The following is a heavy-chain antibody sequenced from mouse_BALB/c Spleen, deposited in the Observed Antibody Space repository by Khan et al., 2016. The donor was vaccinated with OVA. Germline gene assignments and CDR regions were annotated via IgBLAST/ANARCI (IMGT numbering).Heavy chain of an antibody. CDR2: IYPGTDNT. D-gene: IGHD3-2*02. V-gene: IGHV1-76*01. CDR3: AREEALYYFDY. J-gene: IGHJ2*01. CDR1: GYIFTNYW. Sequence: VQLQESGAELVRPGASVKLSCKTSGYIFTNYWIHWVKQRPGQGLEWIARIYPGTDNTYYSEKVRDQATLSADNSSSTAYMQLSSLKSEDSAIYFCAREEALYYFDYWGQGTTLTVSS.